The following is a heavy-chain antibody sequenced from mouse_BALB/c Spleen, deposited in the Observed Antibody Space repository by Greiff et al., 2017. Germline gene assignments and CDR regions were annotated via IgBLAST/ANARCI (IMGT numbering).Heavy chain of an antibody. J-gene: IGHJ4*01. CDR3: ARDRDYYGSSYYAMDY. CDR1: GFTFSSYA. V-gene: IGHV5-9-4*01. CDR2: ISSGGSYT. Sequence: EVQRVESGGGLVKPGGSLKLSCAASGFTFSSYAMSWVRQSPEKRLEWVAEISSGGSYTYYPDTVTGRFTISRDNAKNTLYLEMSSLRSEDTAMYYCARDRDYYGSSYYAMDYWGQGTSVTVSS. D-gene: IGHD1-1*01.